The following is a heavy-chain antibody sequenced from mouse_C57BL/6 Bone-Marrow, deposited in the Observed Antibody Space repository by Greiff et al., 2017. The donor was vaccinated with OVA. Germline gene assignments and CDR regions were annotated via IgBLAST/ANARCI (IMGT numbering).Heavy chain of an antibody. Sequence: EVQVVESGGGLVKPGGSLKLSCAASGFTFSSYAMSWVRQTPEKRLEWVATISDGGSYTYYPDNVKGRFTISRDNAKNNLYLQMSHLKSEDTSMYYCAKTTLSSYAMDYWGQGTSVTVSS. CDR1: GFTFSSYA. CDR3: AKTTLSSYAMDY. J-gene: IGHJ4*01. CDR2: ISDGGSYT. D-gene: IGHD5-5*01. V-gene: IGHV5-4*01.